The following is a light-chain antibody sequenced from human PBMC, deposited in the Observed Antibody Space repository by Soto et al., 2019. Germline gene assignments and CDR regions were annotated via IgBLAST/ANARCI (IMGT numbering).Light chain of an antibody. V-gene: IGKV1-9*01. CDR1: QGISSY. CDR2: AAS. J-gene: IGKJ5*01. CDR3: HHLNNYHAIT. Sequence: QLRRAPSSMSASVGSITTITCRASQGISSYLAWYQQKPGKAPKLLIYAASTLQGGVPSRFRGSGSGTDFTLTISSLKTEDLANYYCHHLNNYHAITFGPATRVEIK.